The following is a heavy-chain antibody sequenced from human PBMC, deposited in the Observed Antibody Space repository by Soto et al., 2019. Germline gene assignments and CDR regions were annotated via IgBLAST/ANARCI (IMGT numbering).Heavy chain of an antibody. CDR1: GFTVSNNY. CDR2: IYSGGYT. V-gene: IGHV3-53*01. D-gene: IGHD3-10*01. CDR3: ARSPGGGGY. J-gene: IGHJ4*02. Sequence: EVQLVESGGGLIQPGGSLRLSCAVSGFTVSNNYMSWVRQAPGKGLEGVSVIYSGGYTAYGDSVKGRFTISRDNSKNTLYLQKKTLGADAPALFYWARSPGGGGYWGQGTLVTVSS.